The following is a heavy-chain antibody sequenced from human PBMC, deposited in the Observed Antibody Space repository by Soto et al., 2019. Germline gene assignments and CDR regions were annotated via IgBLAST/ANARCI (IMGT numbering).Heavy chain of an antibody. CDR3: ASRATSGYCSGGSCYIFDY. J-gene: IGHJ4*02. CDR2: IIPILGIA. V-gene: IGHV1-69*02. D-gene: IGHD2-15*01. CDR1: GGTFSSYT. Sequence: GASVKVSCKASGGTFSSYTISWVRQAPGQGLEWMGRIIPILGIANYAQKFQGRVTITADKSTSTAYMELSSLRSEDTAVYYCASRATSGYCSGGSCYIFDYWGQGTLVTVSS.